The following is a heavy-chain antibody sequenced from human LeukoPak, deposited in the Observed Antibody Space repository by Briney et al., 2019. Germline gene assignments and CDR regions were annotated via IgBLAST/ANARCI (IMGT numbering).Heavy chain of an antibody. CDR2: IQFDGGNR. CDR1: GFTFSNYG. J-gene: IGHJ3*02. Sequence: GGSLRLSCAAAGFTFSNYGMHWVRQAPGMGLEWVAFIQFDGGNRFYADSVKGRFTISRDNSKNTLSLQMNSLRVEDTAVYYCRSNSHDLDIWGQGTMVTVSS. V-gene: IGHV3-30*02. CDR3: RSNSHDLDI. D-gene: IGHD5-18*01.